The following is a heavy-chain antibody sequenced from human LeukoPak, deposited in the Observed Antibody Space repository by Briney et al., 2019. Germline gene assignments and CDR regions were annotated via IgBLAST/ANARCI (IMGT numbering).Heavy chain of an antibody. CDR1: GGSISSGGYY. Sequence: PSQTLSLTCTVSGGSISSGGYYWSWIRQHPGKGVEWIGYIYYSGSTYYNPSLKSRVTISVDTSKNQFSLKLSSVTAADTAVYYCASDYYDSSGYTYYFDYWGQGTLVTVSS. CDR2: IYYSGST. J-gene: IGHJ4*02. CDR3: ASDYYDSSGYTYYFDY. D-gene: IGHD3-22*01. V-gene: IGHV4-31*03.